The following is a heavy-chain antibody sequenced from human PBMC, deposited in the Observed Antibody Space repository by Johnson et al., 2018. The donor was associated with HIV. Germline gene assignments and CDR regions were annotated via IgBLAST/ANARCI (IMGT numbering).Heavy chain of an antibody. J-gene: IGHJ3*02. D-gene: IGHD5-24*01. V-gene: IGHV3-20*04. Sequence: MQLVESGGGVVRPGGSLRLSCAASGFTFDDYGMSWVRQAPGKGLEWVSGINWNGGRTGYADSVKGRFTISRDNSKNTLYLQMNSLRAEDTAVYYCARPSLKDGYNYGGGFDIWGQGTMVTVSS. CDR1: GFTFDDYG. CDR3: ARPSLKDGYNYGGGFDI. CDR2: INWNGGRT.